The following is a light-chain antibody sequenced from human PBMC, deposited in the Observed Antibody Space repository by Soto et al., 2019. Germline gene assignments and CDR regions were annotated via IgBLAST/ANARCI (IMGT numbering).Light chain of an antibody. CDR2: GAS. Sequence: VLNMNRGNLRFSREERTTLSCRDSQSVRNNYLAWYQQKPGQAPRFLIYGASTRATGIPDRFSGGGSGTDFTLTCGRRKPEDLVVYYCQQLASYPRTFGGGTNVDIK. CDR1: QSVRNNY. V-gene: IGKV3-20*01. J-gene: IGKJ4*01. CDR3: QQLASYPRT.